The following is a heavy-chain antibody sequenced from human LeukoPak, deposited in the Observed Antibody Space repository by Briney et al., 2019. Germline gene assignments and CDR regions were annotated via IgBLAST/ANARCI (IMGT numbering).Heavy chain of an antibody. CDR3: ARDTYYYDSSGYSGPRDAFDT. CDR2: IKQDGSEK. D-gene: IGHD3-22*01. J-gene: IGHJ3*02. Sequence: GGSLRLSCAASGFTFSSYWMSWVRQAPGKGLEWVANIKQDGSEKYYVDSVKGRFTISRDNAKNSLYLQMNSLRAEDTAVYYCARDTYYYDSSGYSGPRDAFDTWGQGTMVTVSS. CDR1: GFTFSSYW. V-gene: IGHV3-7*01.